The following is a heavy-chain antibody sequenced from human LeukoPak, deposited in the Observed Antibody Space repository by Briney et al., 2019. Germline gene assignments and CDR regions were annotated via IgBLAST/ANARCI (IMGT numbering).Heavy chain of an antibody. CDR1: GFTVSSNY. J-gene: IGHJ4*02. V-gene: IGHV3-66*02. CDR2: SYSGGST. Sequence: TGGSLRLSCAASGFTVSSNYISWVRQAPGKGLECVSVSYSGGSTDYADSVKGRFTVSRDNSKNTLYLQMNSLRTEDTAVYYCARGDDYGDPLDYWGQGTLVTVSS. D-gene: IGHD4-17*01. CDR3: ARGDDYGDPLDY.